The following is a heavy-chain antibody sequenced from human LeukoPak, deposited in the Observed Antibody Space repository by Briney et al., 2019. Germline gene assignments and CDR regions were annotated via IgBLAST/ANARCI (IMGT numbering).Heavy chain of an antibody. CDR1: GFTFSSYA. Sequence: PGRSLRLSCAASGFTFSSYAMHWVRQAPGKGLEYVSAISSNGGSTYYANSVKGRFTISRDNSKNTLYLQMGSLRAEDMAVYYCAKDQGYSYGLVDYWGQGTLVTVSS. J-gene: IGHJ4*02. CDR3: AKDQGYSYGLVDY. D-gene: IGHD5-18*01. CDR2: ISSNGGST. V-gene: IGHV3-64*01.